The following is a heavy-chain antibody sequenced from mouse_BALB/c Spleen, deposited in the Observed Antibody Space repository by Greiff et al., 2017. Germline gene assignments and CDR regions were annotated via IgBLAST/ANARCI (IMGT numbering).Heavy chain of an antibody. D-gene: IGHD1-2*01. V-gene: IGHV1-12*01. Sequence: LQQPGAELVKPGASVKMSCKASGYTFTSYNMHWVKQTPGQGLEWIGAIYPGNGDTSYNQKFKGKAKLTADTSSSTAYMQLSNLTSEDSAVYYIAVHYYAYWFAYWGQGTLVTVSA. CDR1: GYTFTSYN. CDR2: IYPGNGDT. CDR3: AVHYYAYWFAY. J-gene: IGHJ3*01.